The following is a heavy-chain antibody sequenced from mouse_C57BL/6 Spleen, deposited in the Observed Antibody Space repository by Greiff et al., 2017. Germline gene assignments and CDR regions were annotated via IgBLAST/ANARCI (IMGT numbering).Heavy chain of an antibody. CDR1: GYTFTSYW. Sequence: QVQLQQSGAELVKPGASVKMSCKASGYTFTSYWITWVKQRPGQGLEWIGDIYPGSGSTNYNEKFKSKATLTVDTSSSTAYMQLSSLTSEDSAVYYCALSGEMGLRGWFAYWGQGTLVTVSA. V-gene: IGHV1-55*01. CDR2: IYPGSGST. CDR3: ALSGEMGLRGWFAY. D-gene: IGHD2-4*01. J-gene: IGHJ3*01.